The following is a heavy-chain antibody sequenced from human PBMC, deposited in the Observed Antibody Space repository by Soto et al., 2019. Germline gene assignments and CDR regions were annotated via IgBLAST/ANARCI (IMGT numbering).Heavy chain of an antibody. Sequence: PSETLSLTCTVSGGSVTGGSYYWSWLRQPPGKGLEWIGYIFYTESSNYNLSLKSRATISVDTSQNHFSLKLSSVTAADTAVYYCARDRGCRHYCGSWGQGTLVTVSS. CDR3: ARDRGCRHYCGS. J-gene: IGHJ4*02. CDR2: IFYTESS. V-gene: IGHV4-61*03. CDR1: GGSVTGGSYY. D-gene: IGHD3-22*01.